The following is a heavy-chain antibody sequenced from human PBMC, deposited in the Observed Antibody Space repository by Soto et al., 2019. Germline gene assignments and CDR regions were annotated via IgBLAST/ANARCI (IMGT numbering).Heavy chain of an antibody. V-gene: IGHV3-21*06. CDR1: GFTFTSST. Sequence: GGSLRLSCAASGFTFTSSTMKWVRQAPGKGLEWVSSISSGSSDKYYADSVRGRFTISRDDAKNSVYLQMKGLRAEDSAVYYCVRLDCSGTSCYFYGLDVWGQGTTVTVSS. J-gene: IGHJ6*02. D-gene: IGHD2-2*01. CDR2: ISSGSSDK. CDR3: VRLDCSGTSCYFYGLDV.